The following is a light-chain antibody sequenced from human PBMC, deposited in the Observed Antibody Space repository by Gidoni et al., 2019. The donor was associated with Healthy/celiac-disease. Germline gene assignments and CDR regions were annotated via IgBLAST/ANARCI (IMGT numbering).Light chain of an antibody. Sequence: DIQMPQSPSTLSASVGDRVTITCRASQSISSWLAWYQQKPGKAPKLLIYKASSLESGVPSRFSGSGSGTEFTLTISSLQPDYFATYYCQHYNSYSTFXQXTKVEIK. CDR3: QHYNSYST. J-gene: IGKJ1*01. CDR1: QSISSW. CDR2: KAS. V-gene: IGKV1-5*03.